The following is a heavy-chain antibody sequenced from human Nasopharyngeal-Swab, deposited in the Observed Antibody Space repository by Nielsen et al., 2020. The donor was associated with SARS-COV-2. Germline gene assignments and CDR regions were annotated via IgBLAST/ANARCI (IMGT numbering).Heavy chain of an antibody. Sequence: GESLKISCTASGFTFGDYAMSWFRQAPGKGLEWVGFIRSEAYGGTPQYAASVKGRSTISRDNSKSVAYLQMNSLKTEDTAVYYCTRDDPPYCSGGSCQGNYWGQGTLVTVSS. CDR2: IRSEAYGGTP. CDR1: GFTFGDYA. CDR3: TRDDPPYCSGGSCQGNY. V-gene: IGHV3-49*03. J-gene: IGHJ4*02. D-gene: IGHD2-15*01.